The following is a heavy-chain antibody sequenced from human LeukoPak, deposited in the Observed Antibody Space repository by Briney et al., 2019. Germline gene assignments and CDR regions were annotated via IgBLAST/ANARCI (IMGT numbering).Heavy chain of an antibody. D-gene: IGHD3-22*01. CDR1: GGTFSSYT. CDR2: IIPILGIA. Sequence: ASVKVSCKASGGTFSSYTISWVRQAPGQGLEWMGRIIPILGIANYAQKFQGRVTITADKSTSTAYMELSSLRSEDTAVYYCARDRSPYYYDSSGYLDYWGQGTLVTVSS. V-gene: IGHV1-69*04. J-gene: IGHJ4*02. CDR3: ARDRSPYYYDSSGYLDY.